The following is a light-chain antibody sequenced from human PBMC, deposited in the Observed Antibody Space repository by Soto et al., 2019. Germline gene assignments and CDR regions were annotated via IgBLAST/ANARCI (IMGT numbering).Light chain of an antibody. J-gene: IGLJ1*01. CDR1: SSDVGAYDY. Sequence: QSVLTQPASVSGSPGQSITISCTGTSSDVGAYDYVSWYQQHPDKAPKLMIYEVSNRPSGVSNRFSGSKSVNTATLTIFGLQADDEADYYCSSYTSSSTRVFGTGTKVTVL. CDR2: EVS. CDR3: SSYTSSSTRV. V-gene: IGLV2-14*03.